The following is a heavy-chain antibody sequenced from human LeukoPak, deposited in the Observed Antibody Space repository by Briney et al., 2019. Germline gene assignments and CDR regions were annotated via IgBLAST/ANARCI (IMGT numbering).Heavy chain of an antibody. CDR1: GGSISSYY. CDR3: ARRGSYHGDAFDI. J-gene: IGHJ3*02. V-gene: IGHV4-4*07. D-gene: IGHD1-26*01. CDR2: IYTSGST. Sequence: SETLSLTCTVSGGSISSYYWSWIRQPAGKGLEWIGRIYTSGSTNYNPSLKSRVTMSVDTSKTQFSLKLSSVPAADAAVYYCARRGSYHGDAFDIWGQGTMVTVSS.